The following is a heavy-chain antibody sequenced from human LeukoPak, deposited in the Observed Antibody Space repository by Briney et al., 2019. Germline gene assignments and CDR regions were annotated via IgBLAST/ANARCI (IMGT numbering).Heavy chain of an antibody. CDR3: ARASRSYGGWFSYFDY. Sequence: GGSLRLSCAASGFTFSNYWMHWVRQAPGKGLVWVSRINSDGINTSYADSVKGRFTISRDNAKNSLYLQMNSLRAEDTAVYYCARASRSYGGWFSYFDYWGQGTLVTVSS. CDR2: INSDGINT. D-gene: IGHD6-19*01. CDR1: GFTFSNYW. V-gene: IGHV3-74*01. J-gene: IGHJ4*02.